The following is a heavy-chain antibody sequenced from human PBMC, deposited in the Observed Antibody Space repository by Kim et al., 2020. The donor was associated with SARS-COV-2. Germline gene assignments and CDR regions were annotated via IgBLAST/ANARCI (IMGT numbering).Heavy chain of an antibody. V-gene: IGHV1-69*13. Sequence: SVKVSCKASGGTFSSYAISWVRQAPGQGLEWMGGIIPIFGTANYAQKFQGRVTITADESTSTAYMELSSLRSEDTAVYYCARAGATYYYGSGSYKYYFDYWGQGTLVTVSS. CDR1: GGTFSSYA. D-gene: IGHD3-10*01. CDR3: ARAGATYYYGSGSYKYYFDY. J-gene: IGHJ4*02. CDR2: IIPIFGTA.